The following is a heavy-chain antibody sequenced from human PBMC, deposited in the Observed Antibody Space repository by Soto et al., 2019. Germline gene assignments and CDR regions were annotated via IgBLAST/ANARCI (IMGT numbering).Heavy chain of an antibody. CDR2: VNGGNGNT. Sequence: ASVKVSCKASGYTFTSHVMHWVRQAPGQRLEWMGWVNGGNGNTKYSQKFQGRVTITRDTSASTAYMELSSLRSEDTAVYYCARSKDIVIVPGAIYYYYYMDVWGKGTTVTVSS. V-gene: IGHV1-3*01. CDR1: GYTFTSHV. D-gene: IGHD2-2*01. CDR3: ARSKDIVIVPGAIYYYYYMDV. J-gene: IGHJ6*03.